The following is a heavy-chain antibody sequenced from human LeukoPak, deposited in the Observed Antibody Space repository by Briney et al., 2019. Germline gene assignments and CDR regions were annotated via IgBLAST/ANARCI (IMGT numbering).Heavy chain of an antibody. CDR1: GFTFNNYA. J-gene: IGHJ3*02. D-gene: IGHD5-12*01. CDR3: ARDPKGGFSYGWGAFDI. Sequence: PGGSLRLSCAASGFTFNNYAMHCARHAPGRGREWVAVISYDGNNKYFAGSVKGRFIIIRDNSKNKLFLQMNSLRVEDTAAYYCARDPKGGFSYGWGAFDIWGQGTMVTVSS. CDR2: ISYDGNNK. V-gene: IGHV3-30-3*01.